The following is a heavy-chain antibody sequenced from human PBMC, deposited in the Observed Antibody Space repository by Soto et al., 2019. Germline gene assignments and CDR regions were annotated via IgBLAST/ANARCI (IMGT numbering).Heavy chain of an antibody. CDR2: ISGSGGST. CDR3: AKVRYFDWLLSRNFDY. CDR1: GFTFSSCA. Sequence: EVQLLESGGGLVQPGGSLRLSCAASGFTFSSCAMSWVRQAPGKGLEWVSAISGSGGSTYYADSVKGRFTISRDNSKNPLYLQMNSLRAEDTDAYYCAKVRYFDWLLSRNFDYWGQGTLVTVSS. V-gene: IGHV3-23*01. J-gene: IGHJ4*02. D-gene: IGHD3-9*01.